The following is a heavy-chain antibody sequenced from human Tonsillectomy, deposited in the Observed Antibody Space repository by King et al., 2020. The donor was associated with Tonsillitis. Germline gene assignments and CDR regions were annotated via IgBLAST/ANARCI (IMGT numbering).Heavy chain of an antibody. CDR3: ASGRRGEDYGGNFYDAFDI. CDR1: GFTFSTYA. V-gene: IGHV3-23*04. CDR2: ISGSGDGT. D-gene: IGHD4-23*01. J-gene: IGHJ3*02. Sequence: VQLVESGGGLIQPGGSLRLSCAASGFTFSTYAMNWVRQAPGKGLEWVSSISGSGDGTYYADSVKGRFTISRDNSKHTMYLQMNSLRADDTAVYYCASGRRGEDYGGNFYDAFDIWGLGTMVTVSS.